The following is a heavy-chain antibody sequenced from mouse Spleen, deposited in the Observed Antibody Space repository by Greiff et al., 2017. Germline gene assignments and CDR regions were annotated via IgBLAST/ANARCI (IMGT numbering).Heavy chain of an antibody. V-gene: IGHV5-6-2*01. CDR2: INSNGGST. J-gene: IGHJ3*01. CDR1: GFTFSSYA. Sequence: EVQVVESGGGLVKPGGSLKLSCAASGFTFSSYAMSWVRQTPEKRLEWVAAINSNGGSTYYPDTVKDRFTISRDNAKNTLYLQMSSLRSEDTALYYCARQGDHPWFAYWGQGTLVTVSA. CDR3: ARQGDHPWFAY.